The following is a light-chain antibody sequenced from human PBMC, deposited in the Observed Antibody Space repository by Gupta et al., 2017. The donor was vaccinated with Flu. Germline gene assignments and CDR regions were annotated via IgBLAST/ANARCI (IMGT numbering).Light chain of an antibody. CDR1: QSVSRSY. J-gene: IGKJ2*03. CDR3: QQYGSSPYS. CDR2: GAS. Sequence: EIVLTQSPGTLSLSPGERATLSCRASQSVSRSYLAWYQQKTGQAPRLLIYGASSKATGIPDRFSGSGSGTDFTLTISRLEPEDFAAYYCQQYGSSPYSFGQGTKLEIK. V-gene: IGKV3-20*01.